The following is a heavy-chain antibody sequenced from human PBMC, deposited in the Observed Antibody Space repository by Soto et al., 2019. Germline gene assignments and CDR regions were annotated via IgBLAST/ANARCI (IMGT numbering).Heavy chain of an antibody. CDR3: ARGGSGWAEYFQH. D-gene: IGHD6-25*01. CDR2: IYYTGGT. J-gene: IGHJ1*01. CDR1: GGSIGSTDSY. V-gene: IGHV4-30-4*08. Sequence: QVQLQESGPGLVEPSQTLSLTCTVSGGSIGSTDSYWSWIRRPPGKGLEWIGYIYYTGGTFYNPSLKRRLTISLETSSNQFSLTLTSVTATDTGIYYCARGGSGWAEYFQHWGQGTLVAVSS.